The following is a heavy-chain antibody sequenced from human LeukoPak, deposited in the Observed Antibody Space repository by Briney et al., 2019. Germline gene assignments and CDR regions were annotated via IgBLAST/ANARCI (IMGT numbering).Heavy chain of an antibody. Sequence: GGSLRLSCAASGFTFSSYVMNWVRQAPGNRLEWVSSISDNGVTRYYADSVKGRFTISRDNSDNTVYLQMNSLRAEDTAIYYCAKAPAPYYYYYGMDVWGQGTAVTVSS. CDR2: ISDNGVTR. V-gene: IGHV3-23*01. CDR1: GFTFSSYV. CDR3: AKAPAPYYYYYGMDV. J-gene: IGHJ6*02.